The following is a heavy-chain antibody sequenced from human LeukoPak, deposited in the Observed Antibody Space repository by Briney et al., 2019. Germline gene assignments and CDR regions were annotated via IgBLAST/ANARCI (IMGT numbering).Heavy chain of an antibody. V-gene: IGHV1-8*01. CDR1: GYTFTSYD. CDR2: MNPNSGNT. CDR3: ARALVVVVPGYYYYYMDV. D-gene: IGHD2-2*01. J-gene: IGHJ6*03. Sequence: ASVKVSCKASGYTFTSYDINWVRQATRQGLEWMGWMNPNSGNTGYAQKFQGRVTMTRNTSISTAYMELSSLRSEDTAVYYCARALVVVVPGYYYYYMDVWGKGTTVTVSS.